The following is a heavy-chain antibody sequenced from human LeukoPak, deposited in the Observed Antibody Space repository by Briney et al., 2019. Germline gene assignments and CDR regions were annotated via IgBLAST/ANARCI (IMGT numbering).Heavy chain of an antibody. CDR3: ARVPSLPGYYEGDYYYMDV. Sequence: GRSLRLSCAASGFTFSSHAMHWVRQAPGKGLEWVAVISYDGSNRYYADSVKGRFTISRDNTKNTLYLQMNSLRAEDTAVFYCARVPSLPGYYEGDYYYMDVWGKGTTVTVSS. CDR2: ISYDGSNR. CDR1: GFTFSSHA. V-gene: IGHV3-30*04. J-gene: IGHJ6*03. D-gene: IGHD3-22*01.